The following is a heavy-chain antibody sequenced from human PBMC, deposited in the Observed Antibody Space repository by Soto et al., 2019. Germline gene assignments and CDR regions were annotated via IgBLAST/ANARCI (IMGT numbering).Heavy chain of an antibody. CDR2: ISSSGSTI. J-gene: IGHJ6*02. CDR3: ARDMLITMVRGVIIPDYGMDV. D-gene: IGHD3-10*01. V-gene: IGHV3-11*01. Sequence: GGSLRLSCAASGFTFSDYYMSWIRQAPGKGLEWVSYISSSGSTIYYADSVKGRFTISRDNAKNSLYLQMNSLRAEDTAVYYCARDMLITMVRGVIIPDYGMDVWGQGTTVTVSS. CDR1: GFTFSDYY.